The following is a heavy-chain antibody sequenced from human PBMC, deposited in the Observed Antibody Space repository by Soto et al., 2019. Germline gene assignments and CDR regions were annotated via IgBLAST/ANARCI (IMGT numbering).Heavy chain of an antibody. J-gene: IGHJ5*01. CDR2: ISAYNGNT. CDR3: VRLVGNSWLDS. CDR1: GYTFTSYG. Sequence: GASVQVSCKASGYTFTSYGISWVRQAPGQGLEWMGWISAYNGNTNYAQKLQGRVTINPDPSNNQLSLQLNSVTPDDTAVYYCVRLVGNSWLDSWGQGTLVTVSS. V-gene: IGHV1-18*01. D-gene: IGHD2-15*01.